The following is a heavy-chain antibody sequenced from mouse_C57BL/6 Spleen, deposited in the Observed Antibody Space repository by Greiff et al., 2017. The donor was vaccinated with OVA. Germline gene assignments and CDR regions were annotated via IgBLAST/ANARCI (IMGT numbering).Heavy chain of an antibody. CDR1: GFTFSSYT. Sequence: EVKLQESGGGLVKPGGSLKLSCAASGFTFSSYTMSWVRQTPEKRLEWVATISGGGGNTYYPDSVKGRFTISRDNAKNTLYLQMSSLRSEDTALYYCARREHFDYWGQGTTLTVSS. CDR3: ARREHFDY. CDR2: ISGGGGNT. V-gene: IGHV5-9*01. J-gene: IGHJ2*01.